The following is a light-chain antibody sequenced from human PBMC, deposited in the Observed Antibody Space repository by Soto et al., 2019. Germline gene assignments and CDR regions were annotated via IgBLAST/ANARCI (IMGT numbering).Light chain of an antibody. Sequence: DIQMTQSPSSLSASVGDRVTITFRASQIISSYLNWYQQKPGKAPKLLIYAASSLQSGVPSRFSGSPLSGSASGTAFSLTISSLQPDDFATYYCQQYNTYPWTFGQGTKVDIK. CDR3: QQYNTYPWT. J-gene: IGKJ1*01. CDR2: AAS. V-gene: IGKV1-39*01. CDR1: QIISSY.